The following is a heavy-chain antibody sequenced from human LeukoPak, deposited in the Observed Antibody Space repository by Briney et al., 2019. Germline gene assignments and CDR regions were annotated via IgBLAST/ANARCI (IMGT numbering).Heavy chain of an antibody. V-gene: IGHV4-4*02. D-gene: IGHD6-6*01. CDR1: GGSISSSNW. CDR3: AIAPSIAAPFDY. CDR2: IYHSGST. J-gene: IGHJ4*02. Sequence: SETLSLTCTVSGGSISSSNWWSWIRQPPGKGLEWIGEIYHSGSTNYNPSLKSRVTISVDKSKTQFSLKLSSVTAADTAVYYCAIAPSIAAPFDYWGQGTLVTVSS.